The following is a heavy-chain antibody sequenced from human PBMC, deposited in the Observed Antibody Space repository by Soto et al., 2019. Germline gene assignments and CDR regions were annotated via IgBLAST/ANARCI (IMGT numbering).Heavy chain of an antibody. CDR1: GGSISSGDYY. J-gene: IGHJ4*02. CDR2: IYYSGST. D-gene: IGHD6-13*01. CDR3: ASRHSSPYFDY. Sequence: QVQLQESGPGLVKPSQTLSLTCTVSGGSISSGDYYWSWIRQPPGKGLEWIGSIYYSGSTYYNPPLKGRVTLSVDTSKNQFSLKLNSVTAADPAVYYCASRHSSPYFDYWGQGTLVTVSS. V-gene: IGHV4-30-4*01.